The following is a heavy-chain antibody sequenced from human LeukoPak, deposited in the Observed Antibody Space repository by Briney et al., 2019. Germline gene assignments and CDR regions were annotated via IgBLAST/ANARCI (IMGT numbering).Heavy chain of an antibody. CDR3: ARDKIAGATHFDS. D-gene: IGHD1-26*01. CDR2: MRQDGGEI. Sequence: PGGSLRLSCAASGFTFSSYWMSWVRQAPGKGLEWVANMRQDGGEIYYVDSVKGRFTISRDNAKNSLHLEMNSLRAEDTAVYYCARDKIAGATHFDSWGQGTLVTVSS. CDR1: GFTFSSYW. V-gene: IGHV3-7*01. J-gene: IGHJ4*02.